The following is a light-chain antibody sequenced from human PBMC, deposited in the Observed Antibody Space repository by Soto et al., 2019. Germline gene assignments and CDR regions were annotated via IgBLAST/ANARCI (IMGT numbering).Light chain of an antibody. Sequence: ETVMTQSPATLSVSPGERATLSCRASQSVNSNLAWYQQKLGQAPRVLIYGASTRATGIPARFSGSGSRTEFILTISSLQSEDFAVYYCQHYNTWPWTFGQGTKVEIK. CDR1: QSVNSN. J-gene: IGKJ1*01. CDR3: QHYNTWPWT. V-gene: IGKV3-15*01. CDR2: GAS.